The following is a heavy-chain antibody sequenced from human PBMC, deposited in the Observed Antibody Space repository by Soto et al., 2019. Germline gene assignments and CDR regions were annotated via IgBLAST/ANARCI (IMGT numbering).Heavy chain of an antibody. Sequence: EVQLLESGGGLVQPGGSLRLSCAASGFSFSTYAMSWVRQAPGKGLEWVSAISGSGGSTYYADSVKGLFTISRDNSKNSLYLQMNSLRAEDTALYYCAKGWGAEGGYWCQVPLVTVSA. J-gene: IGHJ4*02. V-gene: IGHV3-23*01. D-gene: IGHD1-26*01. CDR2: ISGSGGST. CDR1: GFSFSTYA. CDR3: AKGWGAEGGY.